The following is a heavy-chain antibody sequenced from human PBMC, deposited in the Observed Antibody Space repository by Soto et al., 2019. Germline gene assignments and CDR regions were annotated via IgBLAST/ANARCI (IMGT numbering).Heavy chain of an antibody. Sequence: SSETLSPTCTVSGGSISSSSYYWGWIRQPPGKGLEWIGSISYSGSTYYNPSLKSRVTISVDTSKNQFPLKLSTVTAADTAVYYCARHAGFRYCTNGVCYSFDYWGQGTLVTVSS. CDR1: GGSISSSSYY. V-gene: IGHV4-39*01. CDR2: ISYSGST. CDR3: ARHAGFRYCTNGVCYSFDY. D-gene: IGHD2-8*01. J-gene: IGHJ4*02.